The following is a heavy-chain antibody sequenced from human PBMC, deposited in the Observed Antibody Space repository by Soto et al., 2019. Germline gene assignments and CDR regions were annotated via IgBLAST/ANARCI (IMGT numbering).Heavy chain of an antibody. D-gene: IGHD3-3*01. CDR2: INHSGST. CDR3: ARRITIFGVLNNFDY. J-gene: IGHJ4*02. CDR1: GGSFSGYY. Sequence: SETLSLTCAVYGGSFSGYYWSWIRQPPGKGLEWIGEINHSGSTNYNPSLKSRGTRSVDTSKNQFSLKLSSVTAADTALYYCARRITIFGVLNNFDYWGQGTLVTVSS. V-gene: IGHV4-34*01.